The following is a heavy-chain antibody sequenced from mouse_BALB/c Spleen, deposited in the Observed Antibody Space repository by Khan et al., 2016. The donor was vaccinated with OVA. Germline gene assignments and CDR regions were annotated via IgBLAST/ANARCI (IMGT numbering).Heavy chain of an antibody. D-gene: IGHD1-1*01. CDR2: ITYSGST. V-gene: IGHV3-2*02. CDR3: ARDYGSSYLFFDY. Sequence: EVKLLESGPGLVKPSQSLSLTCTVTAYSITSDYAWNWIRQFPGNKLEWMAYITYSGSTGYNPSLKGRISITRDTSKNQFFLQLNSVTTEDTATYYCARDYGSSYLFFDYWGQGTTLTVSS. CDR1: AYSITSDYA. J-gene: IGHJ2*01.